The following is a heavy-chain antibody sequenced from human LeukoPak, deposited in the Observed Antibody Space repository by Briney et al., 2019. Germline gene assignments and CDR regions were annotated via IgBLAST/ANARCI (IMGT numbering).Heavy chain of an antibody. CDR2: TAGSGISK. D-gene: IGHD3-22*01. CDR1: GFTFNNYA. CDR3: ARLPTFYYDSSGYHYDY. V-gene: IGHV3-23*01. Sequence: GGSLRLSCVASGFTFNNYAMSWVRQAPGRGLEWTSSTAGSGISKDYADSVKGRFTISKDKSKNTLYLQMDNLRAEDTGVYFCARLPTFYYDSSGYHYDYWGQGTLVTVSS. J-gene: IGHJ4*02.